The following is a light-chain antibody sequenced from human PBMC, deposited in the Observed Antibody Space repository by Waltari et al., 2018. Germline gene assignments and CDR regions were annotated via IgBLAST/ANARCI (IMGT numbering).Light chain of an antibody. Sequence: SSDLTQDPSLSVALGQTVRSTCQGESLRRYYASWYQQRPGQAPILVLYGPDNRPSGIPDRFSGSTSGNTASLTITGAQAEDEADYYCHSRETFSTRLFGGGTRLTV. CDR1: SLRRYY. J-gene: IGLJ2*01. CDR2: GPD. V-gene: IGLV3-19*01. CDR3: HSRETFSTRL.